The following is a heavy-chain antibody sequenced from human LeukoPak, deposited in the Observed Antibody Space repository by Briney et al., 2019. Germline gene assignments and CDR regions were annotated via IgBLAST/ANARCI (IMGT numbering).Heavy chain of an antibody. D-gene: IGHD2-2*01. CDR2: ISYDGSNK. CDR1: GFTFSSYG. V-gene: IGHV3-30*18. CDR3: AKDRGSSSKSHWFDP. Sequence: PGGSLRLSCAASGFTFSSYGMHWVRRAPGKGLEWVAVISYDGSNKYYADSVKGRFTISRDNSKNTLYLQMNSLRAEDTAVYYCAKDRGSSSKSHWFDPWGQGTLDTGSS. J-gene: IGHJ5*02.